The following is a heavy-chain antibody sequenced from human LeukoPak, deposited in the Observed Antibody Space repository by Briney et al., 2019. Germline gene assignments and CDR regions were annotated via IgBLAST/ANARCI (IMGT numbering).Heavy chain of an antibody. Sequence: SVKVSCKASGGTFSSYAISWMRQAPGQGLEWMGGIIPIFGTANYAQKFQGRVTITTDESTSTAYMELSSLRSEDTAVYYCAREGRRSGYFDYWGQGTLVTVSS. CDR1: GGTFSSYA. D-gene: IGHD3-22*01. CDR3: AREGRRSGYFDY. CDR2: IIPIFGTA. V-gene: IGHV1-69*05. J-gene: IGHJ4*02.